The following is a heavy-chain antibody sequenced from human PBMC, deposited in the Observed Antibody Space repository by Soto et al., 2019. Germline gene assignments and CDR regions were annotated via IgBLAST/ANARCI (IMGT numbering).Heavy chain of an antibody. CDR2: VYYSGNT. V-gene: IGHV4-59*01. Sequence: SETLSLTCTVSGGSISPYYWSWIRQPPGKGLEWIGYVYYSGNTNYNPSLESRVTISVDTSRNRFSLNLTSATAADTAVYYCARKGAAASYAHYYLDGSGRGTAVTVSS. CDR3: ARKGAAASYAHYYLDG. D-gene: IGHD6-13*01. J-gene: IGHJ6*03. CDR1: GGSISPYY.